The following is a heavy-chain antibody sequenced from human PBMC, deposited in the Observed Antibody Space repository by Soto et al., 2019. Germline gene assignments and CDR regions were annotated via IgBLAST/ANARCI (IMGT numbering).Heavy chain of an antibody. V-gene: IGHV1-18*04. CDR3: ARVRRPPGSTLFPYTTLSDL. CDR2: ISAYNGNT. CDR1: FYTIADTG. Sequence: GAAGMLSWKERFYTIADTGMRWGRQAPGQGLEWMGWISAYNGNTNYAQKLQGRVTMTTDTSTSTAYMELRSLRSDDTAVYYCARVRRPPGSTLFPYTTLSDL. J-gene: IGHJ2*01. D-gene: IGHD1-7*01.